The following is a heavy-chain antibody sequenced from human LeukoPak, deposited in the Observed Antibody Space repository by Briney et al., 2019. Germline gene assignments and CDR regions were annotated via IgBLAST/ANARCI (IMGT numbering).Heavy chain of an antibody. D-gene: IGHD3-22*01. V-gene: IGHV1-24*01. CDR1: GYTLTELS. J-gene: IGHJ3*02. CDR2: FDPEDGET. Sequence: GASVKVSCKVSGYTLTELSMHWVRQAPGKGLEWMGGFDPEDGETIYAQKFQGRVTMTEDTSTDTAYMELSSLRSEDTAVYYCARDQGWVLGALISNAFDIWGQGTTVTVSS. CDR3: ARDQGWVLGALISNAFDI.